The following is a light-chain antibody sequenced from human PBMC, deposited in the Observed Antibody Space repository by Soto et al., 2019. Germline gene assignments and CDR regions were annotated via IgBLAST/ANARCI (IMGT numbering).Light chain of an antibody. V-gene: IGLV3-21*04. Sequence: SYELTQSPSVSVAPEKTATITCGGNNIGNKRVHWYRQKPGQAPVLLISYDSDRPSGIPERFSGSNSGNTATLTISRVEAEDDADYYCQVWDIMTDNYVFGSGTKVTVL. CDR1: NIGNKR. CDR2: YDS. CDR3: QVWDIMTDNYV. J-gene: IGLJ1*01.